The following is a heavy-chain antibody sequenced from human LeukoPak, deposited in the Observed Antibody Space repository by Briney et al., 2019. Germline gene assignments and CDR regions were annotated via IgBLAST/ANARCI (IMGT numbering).Heavy chain of an antibody. D-gene: IGHD6-19*01. V-gene: IGHV1-69*13. CDR3: ARSKGIAVADFDY. CDR2: IIPIFGTA. Sequence: ASVKVSCKASGGTFSSYAISWVRQAPGQGLEWIGGIIPIFGTANYAQKFQGRVTITADESTSTAYMELSSLRSEDTAVYYCARSKGIAVADFDYWGQGTLVTVSS. CDR1: GGTFSSYA. J-gene: IGHJ4*02.